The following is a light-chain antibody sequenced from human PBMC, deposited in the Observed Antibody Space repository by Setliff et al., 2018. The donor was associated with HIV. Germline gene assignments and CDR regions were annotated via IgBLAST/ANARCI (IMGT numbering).Light chain of an antibody. CDR2: DVS. Sequence: QSALAQPASVSGSPGQSITISCTGTSSDVGGYNYVSWYQQHPGKAPKLMIYDVSNRPSGVSNRFPGSKSGNTASLTISGLQAEDEADYYCSSHTSSSTPYVFGTGTKVTVL. V-gene: IGLV2-14*03. J-gene: IGLJ1*01. CDR1: SSDVGGYNY. CDR3: SSHTSSSTPYV.